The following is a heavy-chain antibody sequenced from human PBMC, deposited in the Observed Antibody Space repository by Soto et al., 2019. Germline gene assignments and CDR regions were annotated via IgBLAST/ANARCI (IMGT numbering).Heavy chain of an antibody. Sequence: GGSLRLSCAASGFTVSSNYMSWVRLAPGKGLEWVAVFNSVGSTYYADSVKGRFTISRDNAKNSLYLQMNSLRAEDTAVYYCARDLGSSWYPEYFQHWGQGTLVTVSS. V-gene: IGHV3-53*01. D-gene: IGHD6-13*01. CDR2: FNSVGST. J-gene: IGHJ1*01. CDR1: GFTVSSNY. CDR3: ARDLGSSWYPEYFQH.